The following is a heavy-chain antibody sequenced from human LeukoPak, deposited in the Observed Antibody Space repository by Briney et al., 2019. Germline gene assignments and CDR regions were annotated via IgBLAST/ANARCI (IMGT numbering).Heavy chain of an antibody. CDR3: AREFGSSSSAFDI. CDR2: IIPIFGTA. J-gene: IGHJ3*02. Sequence: ASVKVSCKASGGTFSSYAISWVRQAPGQGLEWMGGIIPIFGTANYAQKFQGRVTITTDESTSTAYMELSSLRSEDTAVYYCAREFGSSSSAFDIWGQGTMVTVSS. CDR1: GGTFSSYA. D-gene: IGHD6-6*01. V-gene: IGHV1-69*05.